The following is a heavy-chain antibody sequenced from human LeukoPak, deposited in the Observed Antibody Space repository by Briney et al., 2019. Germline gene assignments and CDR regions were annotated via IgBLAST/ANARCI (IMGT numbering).Heavy chain of an antibody. Sequence: GASLRLSCAASGFTFSNYAMGWVRQTPGKGLECLSLITSDGSATYYVDSVKGRFTISRDNSDNTMYLQMSSLRADDTAVYYCAKAPIQYCSGASCYPFDYWGQGTLVTVSS. CDR3: AKAPIQYCSGASCYPFDY. D-gene: IGHD2-15*01. CDR2: ITSDGSAT. CDR1: GFTFSNYA. J-gene: IGHJ4*02. V-gene: IGHV3-23*01.